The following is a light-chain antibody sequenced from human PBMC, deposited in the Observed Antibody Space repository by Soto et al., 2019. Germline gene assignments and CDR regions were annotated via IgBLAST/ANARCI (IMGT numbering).Light chain of an antibody. CDR2: SAS. CDR3: QQHNRFPRT. Sequence: DIQLTQSPSFLSASVGDRVTITCRASQGIRSYLAWYQQRPGKVPRFLTHSASTLQSGLPSRFSATGSGTTFTLTISSQQPEDIATYYCQQHNRFPRTFGQGTKVEV. V-gene: IGKV1-9*01. CDR1: QGIRSY. J-gene: IGKJ1*01.